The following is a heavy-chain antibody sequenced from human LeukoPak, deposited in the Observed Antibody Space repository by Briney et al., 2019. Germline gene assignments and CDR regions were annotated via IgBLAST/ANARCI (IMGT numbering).Heavy chain of an antibody. D-gene: IGHD3-22*01. J-gene: IGHJ6*02. V-gene: IGHV3-15*01. Sequence: PGGSLRLSCVASGFTFSSSWMSWVRQAPGKGLEWVGRIKSKTDGGTTDYAAPVKGRFTISRDDSKNTLYLQMNSLKTEDTAVYYCTTDFDDSSGYWPYYYYGMDVWGQGTTVTVSS. CDR3: TTDFDDSSGYWPYYYYGMDV. CDR1: GFTFSSSW. CDR2: IKSKTDGGTT.